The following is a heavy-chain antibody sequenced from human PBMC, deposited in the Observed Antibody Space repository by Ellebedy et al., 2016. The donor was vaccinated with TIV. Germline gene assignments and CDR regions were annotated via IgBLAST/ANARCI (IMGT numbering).Heavy chain of an antibody. V-gene: IGHV3-48*01. CDR2: ISTGSSTI. CDR3: ARALQYSFDF. CDR1: GFTFSSYS. D-gene: IGHD6-6*01. Sequence: GESLKISXAASGFTFSSYSMNWVRQAPGKGLEWVSYISTGSSTIYYADSVKGRFTISRDNAKNSLYLQMNSLRAEDTAVYYCARALQYSFDFWGQGTLVTVSS. J-gene: IGHJ4*02.